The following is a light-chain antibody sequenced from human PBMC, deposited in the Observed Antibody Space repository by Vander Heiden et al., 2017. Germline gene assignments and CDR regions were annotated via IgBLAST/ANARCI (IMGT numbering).Light chain of an antibody. CDR1: EPIIND. V-gene: IGKV1-39*01. CDR2: AVS. CDR3: LQSYSPPGT. J-gene: IGKJ1*01. Sequence: DIQMTQSPSSLSPSLCARVTMTCPASEPIINDLNWYRHKPLTAPILLIFAVSNLQTRLPSRFTSAGSRTDINLTISSLQREDFATYHCLQSYSPPGTFGHGTKLEIK.